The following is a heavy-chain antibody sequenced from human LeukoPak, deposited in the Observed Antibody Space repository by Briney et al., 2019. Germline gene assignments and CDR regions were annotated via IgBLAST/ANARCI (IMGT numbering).Heavy chain of an antibody. CDR1: GVTVTTNY. D-gene: IGHD1-14*01. CDR3: AKTDARLSYGMDV. J-gene: IGHJ6*02. Sequence: GGSLRLSCAASGVTVTTNYMIWVRQAPGKGLEWVAIVYGGGATYYADSVKGRFTISRDISNNTLFLRMNSLRADDTAVYYCAKTDARLSYGMDVWGQGTTVTVSS. CDR2: VYGGGAT. V-gene: IGHV3-53*01.